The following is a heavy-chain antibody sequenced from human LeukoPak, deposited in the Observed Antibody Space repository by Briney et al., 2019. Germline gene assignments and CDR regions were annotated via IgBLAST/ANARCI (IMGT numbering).Heavy chain of an antibody. CDR1: GFTFSDYY. Sequence: GGSLRLSCPASGFTFSDYYMSWVRQAPGKGLEWVSYISSSDNTIYYADSVKGRFTISRDNAKNSLYLQMNSLRADDTAVYYCASRHCSSGSCYFDYWGQGTLVTVSS. D-gene: IGHD2-15*01. CDR2: ISSSDNTI. J-gene: IGHJ4*02. CDR3: ASRHCSSGSCYFDY. V-gene: IGHV3-11*04.